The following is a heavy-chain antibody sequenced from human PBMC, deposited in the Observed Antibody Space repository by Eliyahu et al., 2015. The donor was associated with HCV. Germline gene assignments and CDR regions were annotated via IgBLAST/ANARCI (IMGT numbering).Heavy chain of an antibody. J-gene: IGHJ4*02. CDR3: ARIRWGGSGDDLDF. D-gene: IGHD3-16*01. Sequence: EVELVESGGDLVQPGGSLRLSCAVXGFXFSNFEMNWVRQAPGKGLEWVSYISSSGRTIHYSDSVKGRFVASKDTGRKSLILQMNSLRVEDTALYYCARIRWGGSGDDLDFWGQGTLVTVSS. CDR1: GFXFSNFE. V-gene: IGHV3-48*03. CDR2: ISSSGRTI.